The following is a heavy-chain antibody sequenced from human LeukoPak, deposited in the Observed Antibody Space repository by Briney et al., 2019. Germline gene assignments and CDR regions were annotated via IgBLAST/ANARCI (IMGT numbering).Heavy chain of an antibody. CDR3: ARHTATLVGYYYYGMDV. D-gene: IGHD5-18*01. V-gene: IGHV3-11*06. Sequence: GGSLRLSCAASGFTFSDYYMSWIRQAPGKGLEWVSYISSSSSYTNYADSVKGRFTISRDNAKNSLYLQINSLRAEDTAVYYCARHTATLVGYYYYGMDVWGKGTTVTVSS. CDR2: ISSSSSYT. CDR1: GFTFSDYY. J-gene: IGHJ6*04.